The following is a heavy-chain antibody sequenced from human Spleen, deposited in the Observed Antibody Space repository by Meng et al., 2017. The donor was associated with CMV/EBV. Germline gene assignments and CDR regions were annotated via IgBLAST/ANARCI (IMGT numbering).Heavy chain of an antibody. Sequence: GGSLRLSCAASGFSFSSYTMNWVRQAPGKGLEWVSSITSAGSYITYADSVEGRFTISRDNVKSSLYLQMNSLRAEDTAVYYCVGGRITIFGVGMFDPWGQGTLVTVSS. CDR1: GFSFSSYT. CDR3: VGGRITIFGVGMFDP. J-gene: IGHJ5*02. CDR2: ITSAGSYI. D-gene: IGHD3-3*01. V-gene: IGHV3-21*01.